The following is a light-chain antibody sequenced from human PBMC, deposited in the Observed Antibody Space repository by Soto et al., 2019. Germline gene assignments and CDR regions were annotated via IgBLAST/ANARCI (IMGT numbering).Light chain of an antibody. CDR3: QEYGSSPRT. CDR2: DAS. J-gene: IGKJ2*01. V-gene: IGKV3-20*01. Sequence: EIVLTQSPGTLSLSPGERATLSCRASQSVRSNHLAWYQQKPGQAPRLLLYDASSRATGIPDRFSGSGSGTDFTLTISRLEPYDFAVYYCQEYGSSPRTFGRGTKLEI. CDR1: QSVRSNH.